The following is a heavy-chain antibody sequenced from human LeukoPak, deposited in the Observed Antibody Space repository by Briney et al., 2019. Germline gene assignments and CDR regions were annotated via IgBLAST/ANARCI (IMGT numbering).Heavy chain of an antibody. CDR3: ARGRAYSGYEKVYYFDY. J-gene: IGHJ4*02. CDR1: GYSFTSYW. V-gene: IGHV5-51*01. Sequence: GESLKISCKGSGYSFTSYWIGWVRQMPGKGLEWMGIIYPGDSDTRYSPSFQGQVTISADKSISTAYLQWSSLKASDTAMYYCARGRAYSGYEKVYYFDYWGQGTLVTVSS. D-gene: IGHD5-12*01. CDR2: IYPGDSDT.